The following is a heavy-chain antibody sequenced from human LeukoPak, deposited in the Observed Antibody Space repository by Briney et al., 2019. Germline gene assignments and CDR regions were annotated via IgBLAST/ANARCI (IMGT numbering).Heavy chain of an antibody. J-gene: IGHJ4*02. CDR3: AREGKNYYDSSGYYYVLDY. V-gene: IGHV1-18*04. D-gene: IGHD3-22*01. CDR2: ISAYNGNK. CDR1: GYTFTGYY. Sequence: ASVKVSCKASGYTFTGYYMHWVRQAPGQGLEWMGWISAYNGNKNNAQKLQGRVSMTTDTSTSTAYMELRSLRSDDTAVYYCAREGKNYYDSSGYYYVLDYWGQGTLVTVSS.